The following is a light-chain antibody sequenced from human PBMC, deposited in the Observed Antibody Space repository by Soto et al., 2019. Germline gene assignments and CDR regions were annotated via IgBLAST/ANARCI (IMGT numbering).Light chain of an antibody. CDR1: QSVSSSY. V-gene: IGKV3-20*01. CDR3: QQYGSSHLT. J-gene: IGKJ4*01. CDR2: GAS. Sequence: EIVLTQSPGTLSLSPGERATLSCRASQSVSSSYLAWYQQKPGQAPRLLIDGASSRATGIPDRFSGSGSGTAFTLTTSRLEPEDFPVYYCQQYGSSHLTFGGGTKVEIK.